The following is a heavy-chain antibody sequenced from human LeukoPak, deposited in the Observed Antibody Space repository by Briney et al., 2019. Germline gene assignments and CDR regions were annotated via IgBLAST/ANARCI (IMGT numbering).Heavy chain of an antibody. CDR1: GFTFSTSN. V-gene: IGHV3-48*02. CDR3: ARVRCSAGTCSYFDY. D-gene: IGHD2-15*01. CDR2: ISSGGTTI. Sequence: GGSLRLSCAASGFTFSTSNVNWVRQAPGKGLEWVSYISSGGTTIYYADSVKGRFTISRDNAKNSLYLQMNSLIDEDTAVYYCARVRCSAGTCSYFDYWGQGTLVTVSS. J-gene: IGHJ4*02.